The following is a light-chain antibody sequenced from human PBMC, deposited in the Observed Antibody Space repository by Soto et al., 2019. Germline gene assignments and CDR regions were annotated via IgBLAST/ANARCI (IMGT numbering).Light chain of an antibody. Sequence: DIQLTQSPSSLSASVGDRITITCRASQSVRNYLNWYQQKLGKAPRLLISAASTLQSGVPARFSGSGSGTEFTLTISSLQSEDFAVYYCQQYNNWPQTFGQGTKVDIK. CDR2: AAS. CDR3: QQYNNWPQT. CDR1: QSVRNY. J-gene: IGKJ1*01. V-gene: IGKV1-39*01.